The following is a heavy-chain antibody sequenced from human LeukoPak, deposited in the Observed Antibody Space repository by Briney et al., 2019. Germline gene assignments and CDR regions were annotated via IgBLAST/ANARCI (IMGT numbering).Heavy chain of an antibody. J-gene: IGHJ1*01. CDR1: GFTFSSYA. D-gene: IGHD6-19*01. Sequence: TGGSLTLSCAASGFTFSSYAMSWVRQAPGKGLEWVSAISGSGGSTYYADSVKGRFPISRDNSKTTLYLQMNSLRAEDTAVYYCAKDGWYAEYFQHWGQGTLVTVSS. CDR3: AKDGWYAEYFQH. CDR2: ISGSGGST. V-gene: IGHV3-23*01.